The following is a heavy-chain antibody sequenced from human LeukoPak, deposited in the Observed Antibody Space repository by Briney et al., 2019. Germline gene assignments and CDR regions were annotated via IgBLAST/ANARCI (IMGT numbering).Heavy chain of an antibody. J-gene: IGHJ4*02. CDR3: AKGPYSSGWYKGGQYYFDY. CDR1: GFTFSSYA. V-gene: IGHV3-23*01. CDR2: ISGSGGST. D-gene: IGHD6-19*01. Sequence: PGGSLRLPCAASGFTFSSYAMSWVRQAPGKGLEWVSAISGSGGSTYYADSVKGRFTISRDNSKNTLYLQMNSLRAEDTAVYYCAKGPYSSGWYKGGQYYFDYWGQGTLVTVSS.